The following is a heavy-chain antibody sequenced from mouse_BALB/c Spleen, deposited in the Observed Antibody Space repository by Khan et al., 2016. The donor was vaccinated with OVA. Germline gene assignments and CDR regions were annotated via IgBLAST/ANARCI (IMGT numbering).Heavy chain of an antibody. Sequence: EVELVESGGDLVRPGGSLKLSCAASVFTFSAYGMSCVRQSPDKRLEWVATINSDGYYTYYPDSLKGRFIISRDNAKYTLYLQMRSLKSEETAMYYWASHLSGSFAYGGQGTLVTVSA. V-gene: IGHV5-6*01. CDR1: VFTFSAYG. CDR3: ASHLSGSFAY. D-gene: IGHD1-3*01. CDR2: INSDGYYT. J-gene: IGHJ3*01.